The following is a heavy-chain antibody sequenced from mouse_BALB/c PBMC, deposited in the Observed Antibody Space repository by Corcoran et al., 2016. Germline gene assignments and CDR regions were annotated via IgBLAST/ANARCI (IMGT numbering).Heavy chain of an antibody. CDR1: GYTFTSYV. CDR2: INPYNDGT. Sequence: EVQLQQSGPELVKPGASVKMSCKASGYTFTSYVMHWVKQKPGQGLEWIGYINPYNDGTKYNEKFNGKATLTSEKSSSTAYMELSSLTSEDSAVYYCARYGNYYYCAMDYWGQGTSVTVSS. V-gene: IGHV1S136*01. CDR3: ARYGNYYYCAMDY. D-gene: IGHD2-1*01. J-gene: IGHJ4*01.